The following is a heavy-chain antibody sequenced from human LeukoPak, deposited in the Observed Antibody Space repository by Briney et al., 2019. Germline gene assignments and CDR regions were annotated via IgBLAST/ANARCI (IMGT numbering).Heavy chain of an antibody. Sequence: SETLSLTCTVSGGSISSSSYYWGWIRQPPGKGLEWIGSIYYSGNTYYNPSLKSRVTISVDTSKNQFSLKLSSMTAADTAVYYCARLLDYWGQGTLVTVSS. CDR2: IYYSGNT. V-gene: IGHV4-39*01. J-gene: IGHJ4*02. CDR3: ARLLDY. D-gene: IGHD3-10*01. CDR1: GGSISSSSYY.